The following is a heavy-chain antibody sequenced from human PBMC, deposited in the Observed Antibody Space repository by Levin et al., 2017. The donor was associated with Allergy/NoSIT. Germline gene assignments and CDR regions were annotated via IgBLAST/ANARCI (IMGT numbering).Heavy chain of an antibody. CDR3: ARTYRAYDILTGYTGMYYFDY. V-gene: IGHV4-30-2*01. CDR2: IYHSGST. D-gene: IGHD3-9*01. J-gene: IGHJ4*02. Sequence: SETLSLTCAVSGGSISSGGYSWSWIRQPPGKGLEWIGYIYHSGSTYYNPSLKSRVTISVDRSKNQFSLKLSSVTAADTAVYYCARTYRAYDILTGYTGMYYFDYWGQGTLVTVSS. CDR1: GGSISSGGYS.